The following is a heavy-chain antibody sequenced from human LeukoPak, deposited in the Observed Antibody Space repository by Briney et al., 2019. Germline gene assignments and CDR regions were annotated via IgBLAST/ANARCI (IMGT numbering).Heavy chain of an antibody. Sequence: SETLSLTCSVSGGSVSSTSYYWSWIRQPPGRGLEWIGYVYYSGSTDYNPSLKSRVTISVDTSKNQFSLKLSSVTAADTAVYYCARDRGSSHYYGMDVWAQGTTVTVSS. J-gene: IGHJ6*02. CDR1: GGSVSSTSYY. CDR2: VYYSGST. D-gene: IGHD6-13*01. V-gene: IGHV4-61*01. CDR3: ARDRGSSHYYGMDV.